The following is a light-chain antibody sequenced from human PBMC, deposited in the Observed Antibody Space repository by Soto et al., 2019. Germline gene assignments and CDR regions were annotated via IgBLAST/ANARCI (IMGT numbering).Light chain of an antibody. CDR2: ENN. J-gene: IGLJ1*01. CDR1: SSNIGSNY. V-gene: IGLV1-51*02. CDR3: GTWDSTDYV. Sequence: QSVLTQPPSVSAAPGQKVTISCSGSSSNIGSNYVSWYKQLPGTAPKLLIYENNKRPSGIPDRFSGSKSGTSAILGITGLQTGDEADYYCGTWDSTDYVFGTGTKVTVL.